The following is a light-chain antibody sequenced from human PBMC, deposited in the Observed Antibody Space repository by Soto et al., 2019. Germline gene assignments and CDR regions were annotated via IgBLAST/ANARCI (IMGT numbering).Light chain of an antibody. J-gene: IGKJ1*01. Sequence: DVVMTQFPDSLAVSLGERATLSCKSGQSLLYTPNNYNYLAWYQQKAGQPPKLLIYRASTRESGVPDRFSGSGSGTDFNLTISNLQAEDVAVYFCQQYYSAPGTFGQGTRVEIK. V-gene: IGKV4-1*01. CDR1: QSLLYTPNNYNY. CDR3: QQYYSAPGT. CDR2: RAS.